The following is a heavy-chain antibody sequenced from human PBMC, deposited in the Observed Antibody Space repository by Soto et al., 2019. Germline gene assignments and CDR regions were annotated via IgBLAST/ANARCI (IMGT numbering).Heavy chain of an antibody. CDR2: TYYRSKWYV. J-gene: IGHJ3*01. CDR3: ARYNSHLRHYALDV. D-gene: IGHD6-13*01. CDR1: GDSVSSNSAA. Sequence: PSQTLSLTCAISGDSVSSNSAAWNWIRQSPSRGLEWLGRTYYRSKWYVDYAVSVESRITINPDTSKNQFSLQLNSVTPDDTAVYYCARYNSHLRHYALDVWGQGTMVTVSS. V-gene: IGHV6-1*01.